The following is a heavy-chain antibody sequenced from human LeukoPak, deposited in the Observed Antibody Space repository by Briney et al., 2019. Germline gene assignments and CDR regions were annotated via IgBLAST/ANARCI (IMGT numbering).Heavy chain of an antibody. CDR2: ISPYSGYT. V-gene: IGHV1-18*01. J-gene: IGHJ4*02. D-gene: IGHD3-22*01. CDR1: GYTFTTCG. CDR3: VRDKNYYDNSDPKYHFDY. Sequence: GASVTVSCKASGYTFTTCGISWVRQAPGQGLEWMGWISPYSGYTDYAQKFQGRVSMTTDTSTTTGYMELRSLRSDDTAVYYCVRDKNYYDNSDPKYHFDYWGQGTLVTVSS.